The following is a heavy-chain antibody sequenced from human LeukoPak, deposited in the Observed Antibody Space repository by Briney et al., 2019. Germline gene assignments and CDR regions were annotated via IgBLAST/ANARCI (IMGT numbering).Heavy chain of an antibody. CDR1: GFTFSSYA. Sequence: GGSLRLSCAASGFTFSSYAMHWVRQAPGKGLEWVAVISYDGSNKYYADSVKGRFTISRDNSKNTLYLQMNSLRAEDTAVYYCARDRGAAAGTWFDPWGQGTLVTVSS. J-gene: IGHJ5*02. CDR2: ISYDGSNK. V-gene: IGHV3-30-3*01. CDR3: ARDRGAAAGTWFDP. D-gene: IGHD6-13*01.